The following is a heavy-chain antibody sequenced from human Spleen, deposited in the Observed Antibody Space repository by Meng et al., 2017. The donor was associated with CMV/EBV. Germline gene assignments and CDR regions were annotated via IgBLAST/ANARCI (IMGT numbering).Heavy chain of an antibody. CDR3: ATLLDVVLPAAPFYFDC. V-gene: IGHV1-69*10. Sequence: GTFSTYLISWVRQAPGQGLGWVGGIIPFLDIPGYARNFQGRVTIAADKSTNTAYMELSGLRSEDTAVFYCATLLDVVLPAAPFYFDCWGQGTLVTVSS. CDR1: GTFSTYL. D-gene: IGHD6-25*01. CDR2: IIPFLDIP. J-gene: IGHJ4*02.